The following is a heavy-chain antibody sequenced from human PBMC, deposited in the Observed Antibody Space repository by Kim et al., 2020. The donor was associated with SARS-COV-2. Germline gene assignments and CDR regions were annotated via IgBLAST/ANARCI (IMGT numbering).Heavy chain of an antibody. J-gene: IGHJ3*02. CDR2: IYHSGST. CDR3: ASAADPAYGSGSYAFDI. D-gene: IGHD3-10*01. V-gene: IGHV4-4*02. CDR1: GGSISSSNW. Sequence: SETLSLTCAVSGGSISSSNWWSWVRQPPGKGLEWIGEIYHSGSTNYNPSLKSRVTISVDKSKNQFSLKLCSVTAADTAVYYCASAADPAYGSGSYAFDIWGQGTMVTVSS.